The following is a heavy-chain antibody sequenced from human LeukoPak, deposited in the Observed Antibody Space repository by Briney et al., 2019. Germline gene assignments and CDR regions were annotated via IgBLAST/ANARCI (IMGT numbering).Heavy chain of an antibody. V-gene: IGHV3-23*01. J-gene: IGHJ6*02. CDR3: AKDLLGSSAPRYYYYYGMDV. D-gene: IGHD6-19*01. CDR1: GFTFSSYA. CDR2: ITASGGST. Sequence: PGGSLRLSCAASGFTFSSYAVNWVRQAPGKGLEWVSLITASGGSTYYADSVKGRFTISRDNSKNTLYLQMNSLRAEDTAVYYCAKDLLGSSAPRYYYYYGMDVWGQGTTVTVSS.